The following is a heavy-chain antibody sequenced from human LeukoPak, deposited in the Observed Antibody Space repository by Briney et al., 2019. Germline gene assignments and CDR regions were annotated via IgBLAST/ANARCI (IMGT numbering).Heavy chain of an antibody. Sequence: SETLSLTCTVSGGSISSNNYFWGWIRQPPGKGLEWIGSIYDSGSTYYNPSLKSRVTISVDTSKNQFSLKLNSVTAADTAMYYCARFVVGATTRTPHDAFDIWGQGTMVTVSS. CDR1: GGSISSNNYF. J-gene: IGHJ3*02. D-gene: IGHD1-26*01. CDR3: ARFVVGATTRTPHDAFDI. CDR2: IYDSGST. V-gene: IGHV4-39*01.